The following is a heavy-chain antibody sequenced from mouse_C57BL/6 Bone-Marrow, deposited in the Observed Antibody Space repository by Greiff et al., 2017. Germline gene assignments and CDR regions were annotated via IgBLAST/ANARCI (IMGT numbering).Heavy chain of an antibody. D-gene: IGHD4-1*01. CDR1: GFNIKDDY. Sequence: LQQSGAELVRPGASVKLSCTASGFNIKDDYMHWVKQRPEQGLEWIGWIDPENGDTEYASKFQGKATITADTSSNTAYLQLSSLTSEDTAVYYCTTWDGAMDYWGQGTSVTVSS. CDR2: IDPENGDT. V-gene: IGHV14-4*01. CDR3: TTWDGAMDY. J-gene: IGHJ4*01.